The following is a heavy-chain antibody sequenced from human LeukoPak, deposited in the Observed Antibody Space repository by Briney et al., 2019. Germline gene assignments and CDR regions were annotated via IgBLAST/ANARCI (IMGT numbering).Heavy chain of an antibody. CDR1: GFTFGDYA. CDR2: IRSKIYGGAI. D-gene: IGHD4-17*01. CDR3: ARDQLGGDPGNYYYYYMDV. Sequence: GGALRLSCTTSGFTFGDYAMSWFRQAPGKGLEWAGFIRSKIYGGAIEYAASVKGRFTISRDDSKSIAYLQMNSLRTEDTGLYYCARDQLGGDPGNYYYYYMDVWGKGTTVTVPS. V-gene: IGHV3-49*03. J-gene: IGHJ6*03.